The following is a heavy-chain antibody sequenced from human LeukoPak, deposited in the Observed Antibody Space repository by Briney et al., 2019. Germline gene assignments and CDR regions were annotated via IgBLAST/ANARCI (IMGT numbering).Heavy chain of an antibody. Sequence: ASVKVSYKASGYTFNVYYMHWVRQAPGQGREWMGWINPNSGGTNYAQKFQGRVTITADESTRTAYMELSSLRSEDTAVYYCARVTGGRYCSTTSCYMRGWFDPWGQGTLVTVSS. CDR2: INPNSGGT. D-gene: IGHD2-2*02. CDR3: ARVTGGRYCSTTSCYMRGWFDP. V-gene: IGHV1-2*02. J-gene: IGHJ5*02. CDR1: GYTFNVYY.